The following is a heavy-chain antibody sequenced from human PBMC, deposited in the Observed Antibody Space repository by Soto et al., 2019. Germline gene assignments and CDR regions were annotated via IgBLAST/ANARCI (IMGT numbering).Heavy chain of an antibody. CDR1: GFSVSSNY. CDR2: INSDGSIT. J-gene: IGHJ6*02. CDR3: ARDLSDYHGMDV. V-gene: IGHV3-74*01. Sequence: PGGSLRLSCAASGFSVSSNYMTWVHQAPGKGLEWVSRINSDGSITNYADSVKGRFIISRDNAKNTLYLQMNSLRDEDTAVYYCARDLSDYHGMDVWGQGTTVTV.